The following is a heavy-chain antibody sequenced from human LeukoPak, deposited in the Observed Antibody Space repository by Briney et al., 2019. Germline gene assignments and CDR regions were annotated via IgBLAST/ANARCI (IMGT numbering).Heavy chain of an antibody. J-gene: IGHJ4*02. CDR2: ISVSGGYT. V-gene: IGHV3-23*01. D-gene: IGHD1-1*01. CDR3: AKSSRTNWRTDFDY. Sequence: PGGSLRLSCTASGFTFTNYDMTWVRQAPGKGLEWVSDISVSGGYTYYADSVKGRFTISRDNSKKTLYLQMNSLRAEDTAVYYCAKSSRTNWRTDFDYWGQGTLVTVSS. CDR1: GFTFTNYD.